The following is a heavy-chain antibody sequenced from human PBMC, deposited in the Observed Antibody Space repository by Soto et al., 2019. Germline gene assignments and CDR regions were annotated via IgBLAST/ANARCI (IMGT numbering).Heavy chain of an antibody. V-gene: IGHV1-69*01. CDR1: GGTFSTYA. J-gene: IGHJ4*02. Sequence: QVQLVQSGAEVKKPGSSVKVSCKASGGTFSTYAIDWVRQAPGQGLEWMGGIIPLFGTAKYAQNFQGRITITADESTNTAYMELRSLRSQDTAVYYCGRGVHYDSSGYYYFYWGQGTLVTVSS. CDR3: GRGVHYDSSGYYYFY. D-gene: IGHD3-22*01. CDR2: IIPLFGTA.